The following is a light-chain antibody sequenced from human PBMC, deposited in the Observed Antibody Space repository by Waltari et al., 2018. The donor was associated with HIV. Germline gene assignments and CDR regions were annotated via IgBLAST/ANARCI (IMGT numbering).Light chain of an antibody. CDR2: DAS. J-gene: IGKJ2*01. V-gene: IGKV3-11*01. CDR1: QSVSSY. CDR3: QQRSNWPPYT. Sequence: EIVLTQSPATLSSSSGESVTLSGRASQSVSSYLAWYQQKPGQAPRLLIYDASNRATGIPARFSGSGSGTDFTLTITSLEPEDFAVYYCQQRSNWPPYTFGQGTKLEIK.